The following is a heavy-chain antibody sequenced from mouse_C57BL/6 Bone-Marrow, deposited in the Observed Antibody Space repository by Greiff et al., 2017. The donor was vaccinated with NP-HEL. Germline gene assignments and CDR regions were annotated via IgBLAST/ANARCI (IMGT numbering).Heavy chain of an antibody. J-gene: IGHJ1*03. CDR3: ARDYSNWYFDV. CDR2: IYPGDGDT. D-gene: IGHD2-5*01. Sequence: QVQLQQSGAELVKPGASVKISCKASGYAFSSYWMNWVKQRPGQGLEWIGQIYPGDGDTNYNGKFKGKAKLTADKSSSTAYMQLSSLTSEDSAVYFCARDYSNWYFDVWGTGTTVTVSS. CDR1: GYAFSSYW. V-gene: IGHV1-80*01.